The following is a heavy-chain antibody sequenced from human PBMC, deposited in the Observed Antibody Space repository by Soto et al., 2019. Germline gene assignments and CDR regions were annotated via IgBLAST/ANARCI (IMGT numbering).Heavy chain of an antibody. V-gene: IGHV4-30-2*01. CDR1: GDTICTGGYT. Sequence: SETLSLTCDVSGDTICTGGYTCAWIRQPPGKALEWIGHTYHSGSTNYNPSLKSRVTISVDTSKNQFSLKLTSVTAADTAVYYCARDKITGLFDYWGQGTLVTVSS. CDR3: ARDKITGLFDY. J-gene: IGHJ4*02. CDR2: TYHSGST. D-gene: IGHD2-8*02.